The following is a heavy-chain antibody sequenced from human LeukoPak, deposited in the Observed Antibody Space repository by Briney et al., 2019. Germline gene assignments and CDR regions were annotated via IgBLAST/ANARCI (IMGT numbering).Heavy chain of an antibody. CDR3: ARDLRVWYSSGWRFCAYFDY. V-gene: IGHV4-4*02. CDR1: GGSISSSNW. CDR2: IYHSGST. Sequence: PSETLSLTCAVSGGSISSSNWWSWVRQPPGKGLEWIGEIYHSGSTNYNPSLKSRVTISVDKSKNQFSLKLSSVTAADTAVYYCARDLRVWYSSGWRFCAYFDYWGQGTLVTVSS. J-gene: IGHJ4*02. D-gene: IGHD6-19*01.